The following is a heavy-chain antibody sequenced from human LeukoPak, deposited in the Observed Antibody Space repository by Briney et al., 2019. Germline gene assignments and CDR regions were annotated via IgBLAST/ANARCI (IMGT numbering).Heavy chain of an antibody. J-gene: IGHJ4*02. CDR3: ASNGYYAIDY. V-gene: IGHV4-4*02. Sequence: SGTLSLTCAVSGDSTSSNHWWSWVRQPPGKGLEWIGEISHSGSTNYNPSLKSRITILVDKSKNQFALKLSSVTAADTAVYFCASNGYYAIDYWGQGTLVTVSS. CDR1: GDSTSSNHW. D-gene: IGHD3-3*01. CDR2: ISHSGST.